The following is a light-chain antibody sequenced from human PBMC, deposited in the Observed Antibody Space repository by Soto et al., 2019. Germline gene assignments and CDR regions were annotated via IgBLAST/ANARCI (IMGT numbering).Light chain of an antibody. J-gene: IGLJ2*01. CDR2: DVS. V-gene: IGLV2-11*01. CDR1: SSDVGGYNY. Sequence: QSVLTQRRSVSGSPGQSVTISCTGTSSDVGGYNYVSWYQQHPGKAPKLMIYDVSKRPSGVPDRFSGSKSGNTASLTISGLQAEDEADYYCCSYAGSYNVVFGGGTKLTVL. CDR3: CSYAGSYNVV.